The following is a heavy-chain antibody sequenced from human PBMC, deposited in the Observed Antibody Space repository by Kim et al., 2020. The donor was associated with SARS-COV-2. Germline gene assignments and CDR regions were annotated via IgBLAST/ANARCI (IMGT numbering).Heavy chain of an antibody. J-gene: IGHJ5*02. D-gene: IGHD1-26*01. V-gene: IGHV4-39*01. CDR3: ARQSGSYVRTPSNWFDP. Sequence: SETLSLTCTVSGGSISSSSYYWGWIRQPPGKGLEWIGSIYYSGSTYYNPSPKSRVTISVDTSKNQFSLKLSSVTAADTAVYYCARQSGSYVRTPSNWFDPWGQGTLVTVSS. CDR1: GGSISSSSYY. CDR2: IYYSGST.